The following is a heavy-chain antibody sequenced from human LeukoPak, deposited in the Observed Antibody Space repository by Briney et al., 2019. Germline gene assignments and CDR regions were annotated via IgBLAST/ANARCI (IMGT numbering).Heavy chain of an antibody. D-gene: IGHD6-13*01. CDR2: ISSNGGST. Sequence: GGSLRLSCSASGFTFSSYAMHWVRQAPGEGLEYVSAISSNGGSTYYADSVKGRFTISRDNSKNTLYLQMSSLRAEDTAVYYCVKDLGELAAAARDPWGQGTLVTVSS. V-gene: IGHV3-64D*06. J-gene: IGHJ5*02. CDR1: GFTFSSYA. CDR3: VKDLGELAAAARDP.